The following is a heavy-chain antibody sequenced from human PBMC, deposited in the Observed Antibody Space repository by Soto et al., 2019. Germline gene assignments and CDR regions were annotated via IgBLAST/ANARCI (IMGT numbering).Heavy chain of an antibody. CDR3: ARLELREYFDY. CDR1: GGSISSCGYY. Sequence: SETLSLTCTVSGGSISSCGYYWSWIRQHPGKGLEWIGYIYYSGSTNYNPSLKSRVTISVDTSKNQFSLKLSSVTAADTAVYYCARLELREYFDYWGQGTLVTVSS. V-gene: IGHV4-31*03. D-gene: IGHD1-7*01. CDR2: IYYSGST. J-gene: IGHJ4*02.